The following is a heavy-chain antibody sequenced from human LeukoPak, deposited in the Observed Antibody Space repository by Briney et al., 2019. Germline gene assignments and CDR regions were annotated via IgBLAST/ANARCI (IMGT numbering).Heavy chain of an antibody. CDR3: AREIYHDTSGWPF. Sequence: GGSLRLSCAASGFTFSSYSMNWVRQAPGKGLEWISYISGGGSSIYYADSVKGRFTISRDNAKNSLYLQMNSLRAEDTAVYYCAREIYHDTSGWPFWGQGTLVTVSS. J-gene: IGHJ4*02. CDR1: GFTFSSYS. CDR2: ISGGGSSI. V-gene: IGHV3-48*04. D-gene: IGHD6-19*01.